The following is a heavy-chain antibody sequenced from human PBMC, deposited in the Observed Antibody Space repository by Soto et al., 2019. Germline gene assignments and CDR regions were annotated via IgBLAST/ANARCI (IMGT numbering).Heavy chain of an antibody. Sequence: EVHLVESGGGLVKPGGSLRLSCAASGFTFSDTWMNWVRQAPGKGLEWVGRIKTKTDGGTTEYAAPVKDRFTISRDDSQNTLYLQMSSLKIEDTAVYYCSSTPLGYSAYGSQRWGQGTLVTVSS. V-gene: IGHV3-15*01. D-gene: IGHD5-12*01. CDR2: IKTKTDGGTT. CDR3: SSTPLGYSAYGSQR. J-gene: IGHJ4*02. CDR1: GFTFSDTW.